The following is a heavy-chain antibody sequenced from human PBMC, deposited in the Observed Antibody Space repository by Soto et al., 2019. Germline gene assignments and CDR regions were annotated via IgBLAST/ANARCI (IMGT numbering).Heavy chain of an antibody. V-gene: IGHV3-23*01. Sequence: PGGSLRLSCAASGFTFSSYTMSWVRQAPGKGLEWVSAISGSGGSTYYADSVKGRFTISRDNSKNTLYLQMNSLRAEDTAVYYCAKDKAYASSGCLDYWGQGTLVTVSS. CDR3: AKDKAYASSGCLDY. D-gene: IGHD3-22*01. CDR1: GFTFSSYT. CDR2: ISGSGGST. J-gene: IGHJ4*02.